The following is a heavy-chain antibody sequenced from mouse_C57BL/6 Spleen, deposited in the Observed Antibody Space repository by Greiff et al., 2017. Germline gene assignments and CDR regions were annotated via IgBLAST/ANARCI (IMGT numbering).Heavy chain of an antibody. CDR3: ARWGLYYDYDDYFDY. Sequence: QVQLQQPGAELVRPGSSVKLSCTASGYTFTSYWMHWVQQRPIQGLAWIGNIDPSDNETHSNYNFKVKATFTVAKYPSTAYMQLSSLTSEDSAVYYCARWGLYYDYDDYFDYWGQGTTLTVSS. CDR1: GYTFTSYW. CDR2: IDPSDNET. V-gene: IGHV1-52*01. D-gene: IGHD2-4*01. J-gene: IGHJ2*01.